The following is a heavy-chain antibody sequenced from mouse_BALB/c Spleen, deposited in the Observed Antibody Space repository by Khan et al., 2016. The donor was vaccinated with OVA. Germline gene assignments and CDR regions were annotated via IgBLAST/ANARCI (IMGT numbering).Heavy chain of an antibody. CDR2: IYPGDGDT. J-gene: IGHJ2*01. CDR1: GYTFTRYW. V-gene: IGHV1-87*01. D-gene: IGHD1-1*02. Sequence: QVQLQQSGAELARPGASVKLSCKASGYTFTRYWMLWVKQRPGQGLEWIGAIYPGDGDTRYTQKFKGKATLTADKSSSTAYMHLSSLASDDSAVYYCASHYGHYFDYWVQGTTLTASS. CDR3: ASHYGHYFDY.